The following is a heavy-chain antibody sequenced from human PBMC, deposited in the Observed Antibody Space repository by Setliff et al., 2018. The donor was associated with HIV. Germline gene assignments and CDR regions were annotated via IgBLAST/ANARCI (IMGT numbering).Heavy chain of an antibody. Sequence: SETLSLTCAVYGGSFSGYYWTWIRQPPGRGLVWIGEIIHSGGTNYNRYLKSRVTISVDTSKNQFSLNLSSVTAADTAVYYCARGGLGVVGAIDYWSQGTLVTVSS. CDR2: IIHSGGT. V-gene: IGHV4-34*01. CDR1: GGSFSGYY. D-gene: IGHD2-15*01. CDR3: ARGGLGVVGAIDY. J-gene: IGHJ4*02.